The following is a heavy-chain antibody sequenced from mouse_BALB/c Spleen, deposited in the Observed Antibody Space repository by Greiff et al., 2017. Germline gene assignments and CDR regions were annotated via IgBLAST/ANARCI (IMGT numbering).Heavy chain of an antibody. J-gene: IGHJ4*01. CDR3: ARDIGPREMDY. CDR2: IRNKANGYTT. D-gene: IGHD3-3*01. V-gene: IGHV7-3*02. Sequence: EVKLQESGGGLVQPGGSLRLSCATSGFTFTDYYMSWVRQPPGKALEWLGFIRNKANGYTTEYSASVKGRFTISRDNSQSILYLQMNTLRAEDSATYYCARDIGPREMDYWGQGTSVTVSS. CDR1: GFTFTDYY.